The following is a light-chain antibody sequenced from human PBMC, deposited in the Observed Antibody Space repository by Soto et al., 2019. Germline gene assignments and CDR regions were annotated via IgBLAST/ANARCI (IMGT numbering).Light chain of an antibody. Sequence: ETVLTQSPGALPLSPGERATLSCRASQSVSNNYLAWYQQKPGQAPRLLIYGASSRATGIPDRFSGSGSGPDFTLTISRLEPEDFAVYYCQQYGSSPVTFGGGTKVEIK. CDR3: QQYGSSPVT. CDR1: QSVSNNY. J-gene: IGKJ4*01. CDR2: GAS. V-gene: IGKV3-20*01.